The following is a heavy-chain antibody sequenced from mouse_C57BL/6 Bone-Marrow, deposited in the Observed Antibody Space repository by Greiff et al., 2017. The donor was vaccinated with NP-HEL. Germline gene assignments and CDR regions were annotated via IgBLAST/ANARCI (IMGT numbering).Heavy chain of an antibody. J-gene: IGHJ1*03. CDR1: GYTFTSYW. CDR2: IHPNSGST. D-gene: IGHD1-1*01. CDR3: ARWRYYGSSSYWYFDV. V-gene: IGHV1-64*01. Sequence: QVQLQQPGAELVKPGASVKLSCKASGYTFTSYWMHWVKQRPGQGLEWIGMIHPNSGSTNYNEKFKSKATLTVDKSSSTAYMQLSSLTSEDSAVYYCARWRYYGSSSYWYFDVWGTGTTVTVSS.